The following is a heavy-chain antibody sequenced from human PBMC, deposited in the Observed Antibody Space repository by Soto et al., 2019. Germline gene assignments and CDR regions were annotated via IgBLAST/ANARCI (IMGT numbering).Heavy chain of an antibody. V-gene: IGHV3-64*02. D-gene: IGHD2-15*01. CDR1: GFTFSSDN. CDR2: IRRSGDRT. Sequence: EVQLVESGEGLVQPGGSLRLSCAASGFTFSSDNIHWIRQAPGKGLEFVSAIRRSGDRTYYADSVKGRFTITRDNSKNTVWLQMGSLRAEDMAVYYCARARCSSGQCYYFDYWGRGALVSVPS. CDR3: ARARCSSGQCYYFDY. J-gene: IGHJ4*02.